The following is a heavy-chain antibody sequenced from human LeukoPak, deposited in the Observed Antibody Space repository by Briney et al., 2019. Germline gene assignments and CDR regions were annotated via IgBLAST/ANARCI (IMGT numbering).Heavy chain of an antibody. V-gene: IGHV3-48*03. Sequence: GGSLRLSCAASGFTFSSYEMNWVRQDPGKGLEWVSYISSSGSTIYYADSVKGRFTISRDNAKNSLYLQMNSLRAEDTAVYYCASFSNYYGMDVWGKGTTVTVSS. J-gene: IGHJ6*04. CDR2: ISSSGSTI. CDR1: GFTFSSYE. CDR3: ASFSNYYGMDV.